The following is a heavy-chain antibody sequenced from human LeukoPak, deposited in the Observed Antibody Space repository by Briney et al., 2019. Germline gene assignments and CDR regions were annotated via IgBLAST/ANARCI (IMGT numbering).Heavy chain of an antibody. J-gene: IGHJ2*01. CDR2: IYYSGST. Sequence: SETLSLTCTVSGGSISSSSYYWGWIRQPPGKGLEWIGSIYYSGSTYYNPSLKSRVTISVDTSKNQFSLKLSSVTAADTAVYYCARHGPVLRFLEWFNRDWYFDLWGRGTLVTVSS. D-gene: IGHD3-3*01. CDR1: GGSISSSSYY. V-gene: IGHV4-39*01. CDR3: ARHGPVLRFLEWFNRDWYFDL.